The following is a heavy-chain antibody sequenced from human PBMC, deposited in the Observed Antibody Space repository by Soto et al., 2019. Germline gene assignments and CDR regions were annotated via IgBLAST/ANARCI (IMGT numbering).Heavy chain of an antibody. V-gene: IGHV4-30-4*01. CDR2: ISYSGST. D-gene: IGHD5-18*01. CDR1: GGSISSGNYY. J-gene: IGHJ4*02. CDR3: ATMGTPATGLYYFDY. Sequence: SETLSLTCTVSGGSISSGNYYWSWIRQPPGKGLEWIGFISYSGSTYYSLSLKCRVTISVDTSKNQFSLNLSFVTAADTAVYYCATMGTPATGLYYFDYWGQGTLVTVSS.